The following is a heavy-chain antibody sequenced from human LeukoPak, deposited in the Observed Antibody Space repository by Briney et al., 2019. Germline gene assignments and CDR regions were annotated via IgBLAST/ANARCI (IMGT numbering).Heavy chain of an antibody. D-gene: IGHD6-13*01. CDR1: GFTFSRSG. CDR2: ISYVGTSI. Sequence: GGSLRLSCAASGFTFSRSGMHWVRQAPGKGLEWVAVISYVGTSIYYAASVKGRFTISRDNSKDTLYLQMNNLRAEDTAVYYCVKDRSSSWCFDYWGQGTLVTVSS. V-gene: IGHV3-30*18. CDR3: VKDRSSSWCFDY. J-gene: IGHJ4*02.